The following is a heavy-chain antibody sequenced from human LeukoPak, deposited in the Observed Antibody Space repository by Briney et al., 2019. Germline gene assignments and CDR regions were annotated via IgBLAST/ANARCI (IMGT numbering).Heavy chain of an antibody. CDR1: GGSFSGYY. Sequence: SSETLSLTCAVYGGSFSGYYWSWIRQPPGKGLEWIGEINHSGSTNYNPSLKRRVTISVDTSKNQFSLKLSSVTAADTAVYYCARLVRRITMVRGVPRQGFDPWGQGTLVTVSS. D-gene: IGHD3-10*01. V-gene: IGHV4-34*01. J-gene: IGHJ5*02. CDR3: ARLVRRITMVRGVPRQGFDP. CDR2: INHSGST.